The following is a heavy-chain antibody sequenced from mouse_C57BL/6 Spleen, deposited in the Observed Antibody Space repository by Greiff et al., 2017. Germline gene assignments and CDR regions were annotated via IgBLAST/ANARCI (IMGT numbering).Heavy chain of an antibody. CDR3: AREPYGNDWAWFAY. D-gene: IGHD1-1*01. CDR1: GFTFSSYA. CDR2: ISDGGSYT. V-gene: IGHV5-4*01. Sequence: EVHLVESGGGLVKPGGSLKLSCAASGFTFSSYAMSWVRQTPEKRLEWVATISDGGSYTYYPDNVKGRFTISRDNAKNNLYLQMSHLKSEDTAMYYCAREPYGNDWAWFAYWGQGTLVTVSA. J-gene: IGHJ3*01.